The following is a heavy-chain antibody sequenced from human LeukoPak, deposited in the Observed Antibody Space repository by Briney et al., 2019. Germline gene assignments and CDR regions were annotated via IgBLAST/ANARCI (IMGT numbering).Heavy chain of an antibody. CDR2: IRYDGSNK. D-gene: IGHD4-11*01. J-gene: IGHJ4*02. CDR1: GFTFSSYA. CDR3: AKHDYSYYFDY. V-gene: IGHV3-30*02. Sequence: GGSLRLSCAASGFTFSSYAMHWVRQAPGKGLEWVAFIRYDGSNKYYADSVKGRFTISRDNFRNTLYLQMNSLRAEDTAVYYCAKHDYSYYFDYWGQGALVTVSS.